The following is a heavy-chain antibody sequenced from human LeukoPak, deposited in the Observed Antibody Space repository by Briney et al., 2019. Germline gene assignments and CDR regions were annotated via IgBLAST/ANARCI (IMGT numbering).Heavy chain of an antibody. Sequence: NPSETLSLTCTVSGGSISSYYWSWIRQPPGKGLEWIGYIYYSGSTNYNPSLKSRVTISVDTSKNQFSLKLSSVTAADTAVYYCARGRSRLLWFGELRISGGAFDIWVQGTMVTVSS. V-gene: IGHV4-59*12. CDR3: ARGRSRLLWFGELRISGGAFDI. D-gene: IGHD3-10*01. J-gene: IGHJ3*02. CDR2: IYYSGST. CDR1: GGSISSYY.